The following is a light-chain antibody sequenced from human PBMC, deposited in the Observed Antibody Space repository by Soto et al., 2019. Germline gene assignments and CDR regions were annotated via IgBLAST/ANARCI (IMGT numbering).Light chain of an antibody. CDR1: SSNIGARYD. Sequence: QSVLTQPPSVSGAPGQRVTISCTGSSSNIGARYDVHWYQQVPGTAPKLLIYGNDNRPSGVPDRFSGSRSDTSASLAITGLQAEDEADYYCQSYDSSLSGDVIFGGGTKVTVL. CDR2: GND. CDR3: QSYDSSLSGDVI. V-gene: IGLV1-40*01. J-gene: IGLJ2*01.